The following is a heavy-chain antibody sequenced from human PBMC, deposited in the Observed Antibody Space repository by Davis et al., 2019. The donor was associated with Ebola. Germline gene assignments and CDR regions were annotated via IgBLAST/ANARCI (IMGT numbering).Heavy chain of an antibody. CDR1: GYTFTGYY. CDR3: ASHSHRSSGWFRGGENDY. CDR2: INPNSGGT. D-gene: IGHD6-19*01. V-gene: IGHV1-2*02. J-gene: IGHJ4*02. Sequence: ASVKVSCKASGYTFTGYYMHWVRQAPGQGLEWMGWINPNSGGTNYAQKFQGRVTMTRDTSISTAYMELSRLRSDDTAVYYCASHSHRSSGWFRGGENDYWGQGTLVTVSS.